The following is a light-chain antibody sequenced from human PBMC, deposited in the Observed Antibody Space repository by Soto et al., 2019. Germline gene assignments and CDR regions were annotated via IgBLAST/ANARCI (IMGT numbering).Light chain of an antibody. Sequence: QSVLTQPPSMSGSPGQSVTISCTGTSSDVGSYNRVSWYQQSPGTAPKVMIYGVSNRPSGVPDRFSGSKSGNMASLTISGLEAEDEADYYCSSYTSSSTFVFGTGTKVTVL. CDR3: SSYTSSSTFV. CDR2: GVS. V-gene: IGLV2-18*02. J-gene: IGLJ1*01. CDR1: SSDVGSYNR.